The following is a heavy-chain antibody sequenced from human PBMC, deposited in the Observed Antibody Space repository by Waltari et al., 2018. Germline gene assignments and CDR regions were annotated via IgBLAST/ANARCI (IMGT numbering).Heavy chain of an antibody. CDR1: GGSLSNSY. CDR2: NFYSGST. V-gene: IGHV4-59*01. Sequence: QVQLQESGPGLVKPSETLSLTCPVPGGSLSNSYWTWFGQPPGKGLEWMGYNFYSGSTTYNPSSKSRVTISMDTSKNKFSLKLSSVTAADTAVYYGAREGRGGWQGWLPDYWGQGTLVTVSS. J-gene: IGHJ4*02. CDR3: AREGRGGWQGWLPDY. D-gene: IGHD6-19*01.